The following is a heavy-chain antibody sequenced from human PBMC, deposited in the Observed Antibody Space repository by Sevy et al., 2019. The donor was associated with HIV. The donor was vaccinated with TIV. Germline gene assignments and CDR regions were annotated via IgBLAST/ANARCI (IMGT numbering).Heavy chain of an antibody. CDR1: GYTFTSYG. CDR2: ISAYNGNT. D-gene: IGHD6-6*01. V-gene: IGHV1-18*01. CDR3: GGYSSSSETYYYYGMDV. J-gene: IGHJ6*02. Sequence: ASVKVSCKASGYTFTSYGISWVRQAPGQGLEWMGWISAYNGNTNYAQKLQGRVTMTTDTSTSTAYMGLRSLRSDDTAVYYCGGYSSSSETYYYYGMDVWGQGTTVTVSS.